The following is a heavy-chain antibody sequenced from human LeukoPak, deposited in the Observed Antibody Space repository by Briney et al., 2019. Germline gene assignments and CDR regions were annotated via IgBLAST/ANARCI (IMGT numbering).Heavy chain of an antibody. CDR1: GGSISSGGYY. CDR3: ARGGREFDY. Sequence: SETLSLTCTVSGGSISSGGYYWSWLRHPPGKGLGCIGYIYYSGSTYYNPSLKSRVTISVDTSKNQFSLKLSSVTAADTAVYYCARGGREFDYWGQGTLVTVSS. D-gene: IGHD3-16*01. J-gene: IGHJ4*02. CDR2: IYYSGST. V-gene: IGHV4-31*03.